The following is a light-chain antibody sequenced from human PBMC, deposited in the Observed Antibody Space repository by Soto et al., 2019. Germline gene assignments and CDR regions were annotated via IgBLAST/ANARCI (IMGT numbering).Light chain of an antibody. CDR1: QRVSSY. CDR2: DAS. V-gene: IGKV3-11*01. Sequence: EVVFPRCPATLSLCLGEGATLSCRASQRVSSYLAWYQQKPGQAPRLLIYDASYRATGIPARFSGSGSGTDFSLTISSLEPEDFAVYYCQQRSNWPLTFGGGTKVDIK. CDR3: QQRSNWPLT. J-gene: IGKJ4*01.